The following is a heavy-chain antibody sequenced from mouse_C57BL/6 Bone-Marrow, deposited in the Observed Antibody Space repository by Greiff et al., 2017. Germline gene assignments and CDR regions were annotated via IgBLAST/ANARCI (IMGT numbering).Heavy chain of an antibody. CDR3: ARSANYYGSSLVFDY. V-gene: IGHV1-9*01. CDR2: ILPGSGST. J-gene: IGHJ2*01. D-gene: IGHD1-1*01. Sequence: VQLQQSGAELMKPGASVTLSCKASGYTFTGYWIEWVKQRPGHGLEWIGEILPGSGSTNYNEKFKGKATFTADTSSNTAYMQLSSLTTADSAIYYGARSANYYGSSLVFDYWGQGTTLTVSS. CDR1: GYTFTGYW.